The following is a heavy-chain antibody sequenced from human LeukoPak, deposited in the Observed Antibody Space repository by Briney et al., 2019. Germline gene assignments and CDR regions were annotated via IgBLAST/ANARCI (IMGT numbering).Heavy chain of an antibody. V-gene: IGHV4-59*11. J-gene: IGHJ4*02. D-gene: IGHD3-9*01. CDR2: IYYSGST. Sequence: PSETLSLTCTVSGGSISSHYWSWIRQPPGKGLEWIGYIYYSGSTNYNPSLKSRVTISVDTSKNQFSLNLRSVTAVDTAVYYCARGRYDILTGYYGYFDYWGQGVLVPVSS. CDR3: ARGRYDILTGYYGYFDY. CDR1: GGSISSHY.